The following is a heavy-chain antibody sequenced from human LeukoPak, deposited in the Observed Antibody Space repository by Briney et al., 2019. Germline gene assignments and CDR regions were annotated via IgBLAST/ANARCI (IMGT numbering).Heavy chain of an antibody. D-gene: IGHD6-6*01. J-gene: IGHJ4*02. V-gene: IGHV1-18*01. CDR3: AREGIVVRPDHYFDY. Sequence: GASVKVSCKTSGYTFIDYGISWVRQAPGQGLEWMGWINPYDGNTDCAQNFQGRVTMTTDTSTSTAYMEVRSLTSDDTAVYYCAREGIVVRPDHYFDYWGQGTLVTVSS. CDR2: INPYDGNT. CDR1: GYTFIDYG.